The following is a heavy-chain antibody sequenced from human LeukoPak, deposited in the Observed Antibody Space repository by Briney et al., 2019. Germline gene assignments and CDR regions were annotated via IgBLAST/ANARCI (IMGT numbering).Heavy chain of an antibody. J-gene: IGHJ4*02. D-gene: IGHD2-2*01. CDR3: AKMSGDCSSTICSSFDY. Sequence: GRSLRLSCAASGFTFSSYGMHWVRQAPGKGLEWVAVISYDGSNKYYADSVKGRLTISRDKSKNTLSLQMNSLRAEDTAVYYCAKMSGDCSSTICSSFDYWGQGTLVTVSS. CDR2: ISYDGSNK. CDR1: GFTFSSYG. V-gene: IGHV3-30*18.